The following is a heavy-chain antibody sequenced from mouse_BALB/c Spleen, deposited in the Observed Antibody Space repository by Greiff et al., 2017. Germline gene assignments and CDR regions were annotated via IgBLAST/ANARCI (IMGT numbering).Heavy chain of an antibody. CDR3: KRGLGFAY. V-gene: IGHV1S53*02. CDR1: GYTFTDHA. D-gene: IGHD3-3*01. Sequence: VQLQQSDAELVKPGASVKISCKASGYTFTDHAIHWVQQTPEQGLEWIGYISPGNGAIKYNEKFKGKATLTADKSSSTAYMQLNSLTSEDSEVYFCKRGLGFAYWGQGTLVTVSA. CDR2: ISPGNGAI. J-gene: IGHJ3*01.